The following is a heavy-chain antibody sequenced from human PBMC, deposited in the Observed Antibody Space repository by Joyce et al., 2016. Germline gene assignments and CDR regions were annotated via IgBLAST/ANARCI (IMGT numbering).Heavy chain of an antibody. CDR1: GGSISSGCYF. D-gene: IGHD1/OR15-1a*01. Sequence: QVQLQESGPGLVKPSQTLSLTCTVSGGSISSGCYFWSWICQHPGKGLGLIGYISSRGSTYYNPSLKSRVTISGDTSKNQFSLKLSSVTAADTAVYYCAREKRSGPTTKYYYYYYYGMDVWGQGTTVTVSS. V-gene: IGHV4-31*03. CDR2: ISSRGST. J-gene: IGHJ6*02. CDR3: AREKRSGPTTKYYYYYYYGMDV.